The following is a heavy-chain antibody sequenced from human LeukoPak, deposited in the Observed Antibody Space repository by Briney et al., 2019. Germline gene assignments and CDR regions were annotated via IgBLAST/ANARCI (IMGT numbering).Heavy chain of an antibody. CDR2: IIPILGIA. D-gene: IGHD3-22*01. CDR3: ASPNDYYDSSGYNWFDP. V-gene: IGHV1-69*02. Sequence: ASVKVSCKASGYTFTSYYMHWVRQAPGQGLEWVGRIIPILGIANYAQKFQGRVTITADKSTSTAYMELSSLRSEDTAVYYCASPNDYYDSSGYNWFDPWGQGTLVTVSS. CDR1: GYTFTSYY. J-gene: IGHJ5*02.